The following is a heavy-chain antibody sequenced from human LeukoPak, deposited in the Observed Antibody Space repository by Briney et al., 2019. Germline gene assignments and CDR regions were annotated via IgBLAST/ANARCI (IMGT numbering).Heavy chain of an antibody. Sequence: SGTLSLTCGVSGGSITNTNYWTWVRQPPGKGLEWTGEVNLQGSTNYNPSLMGRVAISVDTSENHISLQLTSVTAADTAVYYCAREGGPYRPPDYSGQGTLVTVSS. J-gene: IGHJ4*02. CDR2: VNLQGST. CDR1: GGSITNTNY. V-gene: IGHV4-4*02. CDR3: AREGGPYRPPDY.